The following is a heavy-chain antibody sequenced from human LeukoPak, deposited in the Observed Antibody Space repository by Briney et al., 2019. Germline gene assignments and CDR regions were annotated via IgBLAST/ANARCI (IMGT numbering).Heavy chain of an antibody. D-gene: IGHD3-16*01. CDR1: GGSISSGDYY. CDR3: ARKDDYSCTFDC. CDR2: IYYSGST. J-gene: IGHJ4*02. V-gene: IGHV4-30-4*08. Sequence: SEALSLTCTVSGGSISSGDYYWSWIRQPPGKGLEWIGYIYYSGSTYYNPSLKSRVTISVDTSKNQFSLKLSSVTAADTAVYYCARKDDYSCTFDCWGQGTLVTVSS.